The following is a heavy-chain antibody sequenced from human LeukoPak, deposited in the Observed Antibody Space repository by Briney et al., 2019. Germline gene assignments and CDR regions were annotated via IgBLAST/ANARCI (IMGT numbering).Heavy chain of an antibody. CDR1: GFIVSSDY. Sequence: PGGSLRLSCAASGFIVSSDYMTWVRQAPGKGLEWVSLINSGGRTYYADSVKGRFTISRDNSKNTLYLQMNSLRVEDTAVYYCAREKYCSGTNCYALFDPWGQGTLVTVSS. V-gene: IGHV3-53*01. CDR3: AREKYCSGTNCYALFDP. CDR2: INSGGRT. J-gene: IGHJ5*02. D-gene: IGHD2-2*01.